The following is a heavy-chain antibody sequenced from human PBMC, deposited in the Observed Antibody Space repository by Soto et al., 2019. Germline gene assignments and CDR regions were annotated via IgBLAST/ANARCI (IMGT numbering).Heavy chain of an antibody. J-gene: IGHJ4*01. CDR3: ARGRDSSSSAGLEY. Sequence: QVQLVESGGGVVQPGRSLRLSCAASGFTFSSYGMHWVRQAPGKGLEWVAVIWYDGSNKDYADSVKGRFTISRDNSKNTLYLEMKSLRAEGPAVYCCARGRDSSSSAGLEYWGPGTLVNVSS. CDR2: IWYDGSNK. D-gene: IGHD6-6*01. CDR1: GFTFSSYG. V-gene: IGHV3-33*01.